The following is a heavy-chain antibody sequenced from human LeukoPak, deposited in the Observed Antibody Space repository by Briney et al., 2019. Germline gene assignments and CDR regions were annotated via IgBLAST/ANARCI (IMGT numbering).Heavy chain of an antibody. CDR1: GGSFSGYY. CDR2: INHSGST. Sequence: PSETLSLTCAVYGGSFSGYYWSWIRQPPGKGLEWIGEINHSGSTNYNPSLKSRVTISVDTSKNQFSPKLSSVTAADTAVYYCARGRGDYVWGNHPFDYWGQGTLVTVSS. V-gene: IGHV4-34*01. D-gene: IGHD3-16*01. CDR3: ARGRGDYVWGNHPFDY. J-gene: IGHJ4*02.